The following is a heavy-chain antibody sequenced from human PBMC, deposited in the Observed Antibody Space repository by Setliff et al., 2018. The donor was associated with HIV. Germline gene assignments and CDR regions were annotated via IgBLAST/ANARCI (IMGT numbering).Heavy chain of an antibody. CDR1: GYTFTNSG. CDR3: AREDVRSGWSRLDY. CDR2: INGGNGKT. D-gene: IGHD6-19*01. V-gene: IGHV1-3*01. Sequence: ASVKVSCKASGYTFTNSGVHWMRQAPGQRPEWMGCINGGNGKTEYSWRFESRVTITRDTFARTDHMELTNLRHEDTAVYYCAREDVRSGWSRLDYWGQGTLVTVSS. J-gene: IGHJ4*02.